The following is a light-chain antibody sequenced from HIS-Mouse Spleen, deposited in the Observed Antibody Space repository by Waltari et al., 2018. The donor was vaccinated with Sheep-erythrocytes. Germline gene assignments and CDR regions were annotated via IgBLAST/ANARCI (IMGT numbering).Light chain of an antibody. CDR1: SSDVGGYNY. Sequence: LTQPRSVSGSPGQSVTISCTGTSSDVGGYNYVSWYQQHPGKAPKLMIYDVSKRPSGVPDPFSGSKSGNPASLTISGLQAEDEADYYCCSYAGSYNHVFATGTKVTVL. CDR2: DVS. V-gene: IGLV2-11*01. CDR3: CSYAGSYNHV. J-gene: IGLJ1*01.